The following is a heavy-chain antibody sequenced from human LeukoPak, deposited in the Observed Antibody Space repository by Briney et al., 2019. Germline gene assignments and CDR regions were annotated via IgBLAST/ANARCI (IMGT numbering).Heavy chain of an antibody. Sequence: SETLSLACTVSGGSISGYFWSWIRQPPGKGLEWIGYIYYTGSTSYNPSLTSRVTISLDTSKNQFSLRLSSVTAADTAIYYRARYTTSTLPSWFDPWGQGTLVTVSS. CDR3: ARYTTSTLPSWFDP. CDR2: IYYTGST. V-gene: IGHV4-59*08. D-gene: IGHD2/OR15-2a*01. CDR1: GGSISGYF. J-gene: IGHJ5*02.